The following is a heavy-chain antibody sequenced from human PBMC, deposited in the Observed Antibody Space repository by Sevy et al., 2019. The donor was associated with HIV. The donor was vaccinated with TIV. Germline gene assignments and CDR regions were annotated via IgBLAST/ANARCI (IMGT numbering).Heavy chain of an antibody. V-gene: IGHV3-30*03. D-gene: IGHD3-10*01. CDR1: GFTFRNFG. J-gene: IGHJ6*02. CDR2: VSYDGSSK. CDR3: ARGGSGDYYYYGVDV. Sequence: EGSLRLSCVGSGFTFRNFGVHWLRQAPGKGLEWLSVVSYDGSSKYYVDSVKGRFIVSRDNSKNTLYLQMNSLRTEDTAVYYCARGGSGDYYYYGVDVWGQGTTVIVSS.